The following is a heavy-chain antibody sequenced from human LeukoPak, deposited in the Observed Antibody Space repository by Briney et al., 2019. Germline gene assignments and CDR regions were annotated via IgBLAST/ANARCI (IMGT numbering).Heavy chain of an antibody. CDR3: AKGESTNGWYGNDY. J-gene: IGHJ4*02. CDR2: ISGSGSYT. CDR1: GFTFSNYA. Sequence: GGSLRLSCAASGFTFSNYAMTWVRQAPGKGLEWVSAISGSGSYTYYADPVKGRFTISRDNSENTLYLQMNSLGGEDTAVYYCAKGESTNGWYGNDYWGQGTLVTVSS. V-gene: IGHV3-23*01. D-gene: IGHD6-19*01.